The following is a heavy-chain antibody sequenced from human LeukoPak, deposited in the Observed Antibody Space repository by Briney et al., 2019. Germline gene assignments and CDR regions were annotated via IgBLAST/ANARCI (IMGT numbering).Heavy chain of an antibody. J-gene: IGHJ4*02. CDR1: GYTFTSYY. D-gene: IGHD4/OR15-4a*01. CDR2: INPSGGST. V-gene: IGHV1-46*01. CDR3: ARDAAGAADY. Sequence: ASVKLSCKASGYTFTSYYMHWVRQAPGQGLGWMGVINPSGGSTSYAQKFQGRVTMTRDTSTSTVYMELSSLRSDDTAVYYCARDAAGAADYWGEGTLVTVSS.